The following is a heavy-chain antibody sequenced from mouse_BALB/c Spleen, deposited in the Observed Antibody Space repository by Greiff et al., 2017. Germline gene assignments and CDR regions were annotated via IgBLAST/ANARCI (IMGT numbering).Heavy chain of an antibody. Sequence: VQLQQSGPELMKPGASVKISCKASGYSFTSYSMHWVKQSHGKSLEWIGYIVPFNGGTSYNQKFKGKATLTVDKSSSTAYMHLSSLTSEDSAVYYCARGPYGSSDGAMDYGGQGTSGTVSS. J-gene: IGHJ4*01. CDR2: IVPFNGGT. CDR3: ARGPYGSSDGAMDY. V-gene: IGHV1S135*01. CDR1: GYSFTSYS. D-gene: IGHD1-1*01.